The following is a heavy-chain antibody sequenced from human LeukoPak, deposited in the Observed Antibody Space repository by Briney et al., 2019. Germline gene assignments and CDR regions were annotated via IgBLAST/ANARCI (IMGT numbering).Heavy chain of an antibody. V-gene: IGHV3-48*03. D-gene: IGHD6-13*01. Sequence: GGSLRLSCAASGFTFSSYEMNWVRQAPGKGLEWVSYISSSGSTIYYADSVKGRFTISRDNAKNSLYLQMNSLRAEDTAVYYCARVPGIAAAGHFDYWGQGTLVTVSP. CDR2: ISSSGSTI. J-gene: IGHJ4*02. CDR1: GFTFSSYE. CDR3: ARVPGIAAAGHFDY.